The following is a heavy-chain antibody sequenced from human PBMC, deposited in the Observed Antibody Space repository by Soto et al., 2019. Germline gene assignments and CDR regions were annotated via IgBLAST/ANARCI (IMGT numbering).Heavy chain of an antibody. J-gene: IGHJ4*02. V-gene: IGHV3-74*01. CDR3: ARNPAPSGWYDY. CDR2: INSDGGST. Sequence: PGGSLRLSCAASGFTFSNYWMDWVRQVPGKGLMWVSRINSDGGSTVYADSVKGRFTISRDNAKSTLYLQMNSLTAEDTAVYYCARNPAPSGWYDYWGQGALVTVSS. D-gene: IGHD6-19*01. CDR1: GFTFSNYW.